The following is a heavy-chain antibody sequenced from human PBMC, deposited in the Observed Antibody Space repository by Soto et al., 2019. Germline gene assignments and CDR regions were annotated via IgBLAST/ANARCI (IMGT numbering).Heavy chain of an antibody. J-gene: IGHJ4*02. D-gene: IGHD5-12*01. Sequence: GGSLRLSCAASGFTFSSYAMCWVRQAPGKGLEWLSVISGSGDRTYYAGSVKGRFTISRDNSKNTLFLQMDSLGAEDTAVYFCAKDAAMATFRPYCFDYWGQGTPVTVSS. CDR2: ISGSGDRT. CDR1: GFTFSSYA. CDR3: AKDAAMATFRPYCFDY. V-gene: IGHV3-23*01.